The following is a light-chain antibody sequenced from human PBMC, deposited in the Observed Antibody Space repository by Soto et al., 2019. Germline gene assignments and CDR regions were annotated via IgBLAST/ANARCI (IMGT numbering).Light chain of an antibody. Sequence: DIQMTQSPSSLSASVGDRVTIACQANQDIGNYLNWYQQKPGKAPRLLIYDASNLEIGVPSRFSGSGSVTDFTFTISNLQPEDIATDYCQQYDTLPPYTFGQGTKVELK. CDR2: DAS. CDR3: QQYDTLPPYT. J-gene: IGKJ2*01. V-gene: IGKV1-33*01. CDR1: QDIGNY.